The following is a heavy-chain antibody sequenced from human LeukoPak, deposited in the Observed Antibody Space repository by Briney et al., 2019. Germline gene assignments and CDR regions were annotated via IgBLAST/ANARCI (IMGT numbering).Heavy chain of an antibody. CDR2: ITGTT. J-gene: IGHJ3*02. V-gene: IGHV3-23*01. D-gene: IGHD6-13*01. Sequence: GGSLRLSCAASGFTFSSYAMSWVRQAPGEGLQWVSTITGTTHYADSVRGRFTISRDNSKNILYLQMNSLSTEDTAIYYCAKAFREYGSSTYSSFDSWGQGTMVTVSS. CDR1: GFTFSSYA. CDR3: AKAFREYGSSTYSSFDS.